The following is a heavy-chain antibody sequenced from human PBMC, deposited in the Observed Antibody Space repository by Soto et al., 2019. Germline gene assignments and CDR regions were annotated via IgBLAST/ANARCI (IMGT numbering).Heavy chain of an antibody. V-gene: IGHV6-1*01. CDR2: TYYRSKWYN. CDR3: ARDPLGSCSSSRGSGVGWFDP. Sequence: SQTLVLPYAISGDSVSSNSTTWNWIRQSPARGLEWQGRTYYRSKWYNDYAVSVKSRITINPDTSKNQSALQLNAVTPEDTAVYYCARDPLGSCSSSRGSGVGWFDPGGQGTLVTVSS. CDR1: GDSVSSNSTT. J-gene: IGHJ5*02. D-gene: IGHD6-6*01.